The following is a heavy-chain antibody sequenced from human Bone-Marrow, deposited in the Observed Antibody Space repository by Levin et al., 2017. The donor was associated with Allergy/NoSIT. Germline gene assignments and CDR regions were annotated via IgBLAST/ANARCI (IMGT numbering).Heavy chain of an antibody. D-gene: IGHD5-12*01. V-gene: IGHV3-30*03. CDR1: GFTFSTYG. J-gene: IGHJ4*02. CDR3: AREDERYSFGI. CDR2: IANDGSIK. Sequence: GGSLRLSCAGSGFTFSTYGIHWVRQAPGKGLEWVAVIANDGSIKYYTDSVKGRFTISRDNSRNTVYLQMNSLRLEDTAVYYCAREDERYSFGIWGQGTLVTVST.